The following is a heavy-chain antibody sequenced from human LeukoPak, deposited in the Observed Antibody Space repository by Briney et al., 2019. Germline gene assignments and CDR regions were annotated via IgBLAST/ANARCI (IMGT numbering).Heavy chain of an antibody. Sequence: GGSLRLSCAASGFSFTTYWMSWVRQAPGKGLEWVAVISYDGSNKYYADSVKGRFTISRDNSKNTLYLQMNSLRAEDTAVYYCARESPAGHYDILTGYYSYFDYWGQGTLVTVSS. CDR3: ARESPAGHYDILTGYYSYFDY. V-gene: IGHV3-30*14. CDR2: ISYDGSNK. D-gene: IGHD3-9*01. J-gene: IGHJ4*02. CDR1: GFSFTTYW.